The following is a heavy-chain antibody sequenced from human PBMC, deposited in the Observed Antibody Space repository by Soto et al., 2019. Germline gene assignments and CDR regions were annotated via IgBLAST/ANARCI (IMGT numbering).Heavy chain of an antibody. CDR1: GYTFTSYG. CDR2: ISAYNGNT. D-gene: IGHD3-9*01. J-gene: IGHJ4*02. CDR3: ARDTSYDILTGFYDY. Sequence: SVKVSCKASGYTFTSYGISWVRQAPGQGLEWMGWISAYNGNTNYAQKLQGRVTMTTDTSTSTAYMELRSLRSDDTAVYYCARDTSYDILTGFYDYWGQGTLVTVSS. V-gene: IGHV1-18*01.